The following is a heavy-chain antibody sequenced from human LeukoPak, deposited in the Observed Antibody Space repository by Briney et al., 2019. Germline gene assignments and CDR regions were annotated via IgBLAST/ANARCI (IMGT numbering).Heavy chain of an antibody. D-gene: IGHD3-22*01. Sequence: ASVNVSYKASGYTFTGYYMHWVRQAPGQGLEWMEWNNPNSGDTNYAQKFQGRVTMTRDTSISTAYMELSRLRSDDAAVYYCARGGEVVIQPDFDYWGQGTLVTVSS. CDR3: ARGGEVVIQPDFDY. CDR1: GYTFTGYY. CDR2: NNPNSGDT. V-gene: IGHV1-2*02. J-gene: IGHJ4*02.